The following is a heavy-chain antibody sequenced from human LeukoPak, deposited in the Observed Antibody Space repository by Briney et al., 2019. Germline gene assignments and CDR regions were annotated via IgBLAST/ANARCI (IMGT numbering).Heavy chain of an antibody. V-gene: IGHV3-74*01. CDR3: ARDQRGYGSGSYSAFDI. D-gene: IGHD3-10*01. CDR2: INSDGSST. Sequence: SGGSLRLSCAASGFTFSSYWMHWVRQAPGKGLVWVSRINSDGSSTSYADSVKGRFTISRDNAKNTLYLQMNSLRAEDTAVYYCARDQRGYGSGSYSAFDIWGQGTMVTVSS. CDR1: GFTFSSYW. J-gene: IGHJ3*02.